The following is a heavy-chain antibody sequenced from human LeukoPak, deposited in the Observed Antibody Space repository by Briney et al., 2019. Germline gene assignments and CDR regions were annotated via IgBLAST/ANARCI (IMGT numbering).Heavy chain of an antibody. Sequence: GTSVKVSCKASGFTFTNSAIQWVRQARGQRLEWIGWIVVGSGKTNYAQKFQERVTITRDMSTSTAYMELNSLRFEDTAVYYCAADDLTRGYWGQGTLVTVSS. CDR3: AADDLTRGY. CDR1: GFTFTNSA. J-gene: IGHJ4*02. V-gene: IGHV1-58*02. CDR2: IVVGSGKT.